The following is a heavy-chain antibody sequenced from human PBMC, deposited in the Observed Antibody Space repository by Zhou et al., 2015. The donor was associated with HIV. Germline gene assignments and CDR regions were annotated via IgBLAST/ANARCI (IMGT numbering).Heavy chain of an antibody. CDR2: IIPIFGTA. J-gene: IGHJ4*02. V-gene: IGHV1-69*01. Sequence: QVQLVQSGAEVKKPGSSVRVSCQASGGSFSNYAFSWVRQAPGQGLEWMGGIIPIFGTANYAQKFQGRVTITADESTSTAYMELSSLRSEDTAVYYCARGPNLIAVAGKSASNLLDYWGQGTLVTVSS. CDR1: GGSFSNYA. CDR3: ARGPNLIAVAGKSASNLLDY. D-gene: IGHD6-19*01.